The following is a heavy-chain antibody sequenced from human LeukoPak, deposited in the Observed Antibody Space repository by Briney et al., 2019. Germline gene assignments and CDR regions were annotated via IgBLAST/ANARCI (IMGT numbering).Heavy chain of an antibody. V-gene: IGHV4-39*07. CDR3: AMHWGNTDY. CDR2: INHSGST. D-gene: IGHD3-16*01. Sequence: SETLSLTCTVSGGSISSSNYYWSWIRQPPGKGLEWIGEINHSGSTNYNPSLKSRVTISVDTSKNQFSLKLSSVTAADTAVYYCAMHWGNTDYWGQGTLVTVSS. J-gene: IGHJ4*02. CDR1: GGSISSSNYY.